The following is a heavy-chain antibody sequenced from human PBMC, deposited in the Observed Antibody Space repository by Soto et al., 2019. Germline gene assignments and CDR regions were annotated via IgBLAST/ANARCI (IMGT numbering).Heavy chain of an antibody. J-gene: IGHJ5*02. Sequence: QVQLVQSGAEVKKPGSSVKVSCKASGGTVSSYPISWVRQAPGQGLDWMGGIIPIFGTANYAQKFQGRVTITADEPTSTPDMELSSLRTEHTAVYYCARGPTLWRIKNNWFDPWCQGTLVTASS. CDR1: GGTVSSYP. CDR3: ARGPTLWRIKNNWFDP. CDR2: IIPIFGTA. D-gene: IGHD3-10*01. V-gene: IGHV1-69*19.